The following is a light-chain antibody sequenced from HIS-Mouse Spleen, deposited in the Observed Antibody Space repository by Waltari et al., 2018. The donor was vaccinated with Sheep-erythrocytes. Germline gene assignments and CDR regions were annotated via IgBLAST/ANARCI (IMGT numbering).Light chain of an antibody. Sequence: DIVMTQSPLSLPVTPGEPASISCRSSQSLLHSNGYNYLDWYLQQPGQSPQLLIYLGSSRASGVPDRVCGSGSGTDFTLKISRVEAEDVGVDYCMQALQTPPWTFGQGTKVEIK. J-gene: IGKJ1*01. CDR3: MQALQTPPWT. V-gene: IGKV2-28*01. CDR1: QSLLHSNGYNY. CDR2: LGS.